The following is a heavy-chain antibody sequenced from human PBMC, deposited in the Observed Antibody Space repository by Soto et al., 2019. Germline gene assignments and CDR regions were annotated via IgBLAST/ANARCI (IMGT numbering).Heavy chain of an antibody. CDR1: GFTFSSYG. V-gene: IGHV3-30*18. D-gene: IGHD1-26*01. J-gene: IGHJ4*02. CDR3: AKGGELLPSDY. Sequence: QVQLVESGGGGVQPGRSLRLSCAASGFTFSSYGMHWVRQAPGKGLEWVAVISYDGSNKYYADSVKGRFTISRDNSKNTLYLQMNSLRAEDTAVYYCAKGGELLPSDYWGQGTLVTVSS. CDR2: ISYDGSNK.